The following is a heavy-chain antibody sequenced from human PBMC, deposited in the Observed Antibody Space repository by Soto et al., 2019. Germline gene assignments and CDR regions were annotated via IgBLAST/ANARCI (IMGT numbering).Heavy chain of an antibody. J-gene: IGHJ4*02. Sequence: GGSLRLSCSASGFIFSSYAMSWVRQAPGKGLEWVSAISASGDNAYYADSVKGRFTISRDRSKSLYLQMKSLRAEGTAIYYCAKFFVAGTRGYFDSWGQGTLVTVSS. CDR2: ISASGDNA. CDR3: AKFFVAGTRGYFDS. CDR1: GFIFSSYA. D-gene: IGHD6-19*01. V-gene: IGHV3-23*01.